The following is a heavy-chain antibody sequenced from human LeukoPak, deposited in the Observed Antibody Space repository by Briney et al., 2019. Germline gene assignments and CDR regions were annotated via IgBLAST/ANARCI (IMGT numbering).Heavy chain of an antibody. J-gene: IGHJ4*02. Sequence: GASVKVSCKASGYTFTSYGISWVRQAPGQGLEWMGGIIPFFGTTNYAQKFQGRVTITADESTSTAYMELSSLRSEDKAVYYCARSPYTDIVGFDMGLDTSIKPYVPEYYFDYWGQGTLVTVSS. D-gene: IGHD5-18*01. V-gene: IGHV1-69*13. CDR1: GYTFTSYG. CDR2: IIPFFGTT. CDR3: ARSPYTDIVGFDMGLDTSIKPYVPEYYFDY.